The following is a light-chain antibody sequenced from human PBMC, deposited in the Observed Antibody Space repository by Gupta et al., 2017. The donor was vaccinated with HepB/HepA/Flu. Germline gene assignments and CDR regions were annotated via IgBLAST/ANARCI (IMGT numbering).Light chain of an antibody. J-gene: IGLJ2*01. Sequence: SYVLTQSPSVSVAPGQTVKITCGGENIAGKNVNWYHQKAGQAPVLVLYDDTARPSGITERFSGSNSENTAALTIARVEAGDEGDFYCQVWDSYLDHRVFGGGTKLTVL. CDR2: DDT. V-gene: IGLV3-21*02. CDR3: QVWDSYLDHRV. CDR1: NIAGKN.